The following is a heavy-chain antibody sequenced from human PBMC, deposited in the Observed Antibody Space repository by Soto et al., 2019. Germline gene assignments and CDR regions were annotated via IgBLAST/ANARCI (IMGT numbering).Heavy chain of an antibody. V-gene: IGHV3-21*01. CDR3: AGVFPAAMRGYYYYVMDV. CDR1: GFTFSSYS. CDR2: ISSSSSYI. D-gene: IGHD2-2*01. Sequence: GGSLRLSCAASGFTFSSYSMNWVRQAPGKGLEWVSSISSSSSYIYYADSVKRRFTISRDNAKNSLYLQMNSLRAEDTAVYYCAGVFPAAMRGYYYYVMDVWGQGTTVTVSS. J-gene: IGHJ6*02.